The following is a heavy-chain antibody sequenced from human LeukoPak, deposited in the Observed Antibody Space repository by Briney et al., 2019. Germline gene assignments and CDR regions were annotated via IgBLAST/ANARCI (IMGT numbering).Heavy chain of an antibody. Sequence: YXXSWIRQPPXXXLEWXGYIYYSGSTNYNPSLKSRVTISVDTSKNQFSLKLSSVTAADTAVYYCARGRDGYGYFDYWGQGTLVTVSS. CDR3: ARGRDGYGYFDY. CDR1: YX. V-gene: IGHV4-59*01. CDR2: IYYSGST. J-gene: IGHJ4*02. D-gene: IGHD5-24*01.